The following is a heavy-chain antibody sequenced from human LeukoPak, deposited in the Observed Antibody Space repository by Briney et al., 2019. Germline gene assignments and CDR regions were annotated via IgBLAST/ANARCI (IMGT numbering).Heavy chain of an antibody. D-gene: IGHD3-9*01. V-gene: IGHV3-30*02. CDR1: GFIFNIHG. J-gene: IGHJ4*02. Sequence: GGSLRLSCTASGFIFNIHGMHWVRQAPGKGLEWVAFIRYDGTNKYYADSVKGRFTTSRDSSKNTLFLQMNSLRAEDTAVYYCAKGRYYNILTGYYVRRGLDYWGQGTLVTVSS. CDR3: AKGRYYNILTGYYVRRGLDY. CDR2: IRYDGTNK.